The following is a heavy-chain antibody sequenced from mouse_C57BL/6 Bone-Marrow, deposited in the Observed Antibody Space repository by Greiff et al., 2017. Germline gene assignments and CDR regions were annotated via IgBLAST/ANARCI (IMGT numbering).Heavy chain of an antibody. D-gene: IGHD2-5*01. Sequence: VQLQESGPGLAKPSQTLSLTCSVTGYSITSDYWNWIRKFPGNKLEYVGYISYSGSTYYNPSLKSRISITRHTSKNQYYLQLKSVTTEDTATSAFSRFEADYSNYYAMDYWGQGTSVTVSS. J-gene: IGHJ4*01. V-gene: IGHV3-8*01. CDR1: GYSITSDY. CDR3: SRFEADYSNYYAMDY. CDR2: ISYSGST.